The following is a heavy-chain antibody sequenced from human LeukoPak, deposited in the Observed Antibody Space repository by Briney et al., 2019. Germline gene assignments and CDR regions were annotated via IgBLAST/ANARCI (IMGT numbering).Heavy chain of an antibody. CDR3: ARDPSPTYYYDSSGSDAFDI. V-gene: IGHV3-21*01. J-gene: IGHJ3*02. CDR2: ISSSSSYM. Sequence: GGSLRLSCAASGFTFSSYSMNWVRQAPGKGLEWVSSISSSSSYMYYADSVKGRFTISRDNAKNSLYLQMNSLRAEDTAVYYCARDPSPTYYYDSSGSDAFDIWGQGTMVTVSS. CDR1: GFTFSSYS. D-gene: IGHD3-22*01.